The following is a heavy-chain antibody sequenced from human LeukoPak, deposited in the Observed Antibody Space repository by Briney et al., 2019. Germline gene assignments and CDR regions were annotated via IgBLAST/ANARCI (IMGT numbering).Heavy chain of an antibody. D-gene: IGHD1-26*01. CDR3: ARDLGDEAALDY. V-gene: IGHV3-21*01. Sequence: GGSLRLSCAASGFTFSSYSMNWVRQAPGKGLEWVSSISSSSSYIYYADSVKGRFTISRDNAKNSLYLQMNSLRAEDTAVYYCARDLGDEAALDYRGQGTLVTVSS. CDR2: ISSSSSYI. J-gene: IGHJ4*02. CDR1: GFTFSSYS.